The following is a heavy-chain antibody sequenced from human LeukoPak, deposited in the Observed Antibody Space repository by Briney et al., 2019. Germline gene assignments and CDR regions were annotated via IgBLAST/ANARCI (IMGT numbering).Heavy chain of an antibody. CDR3: TTDEDWNYARKDV. V-gene: IGHV3-15*07. CDR2: IKSKADGETI. D-gene: IGHD1-7*01. J-gene: IGHJ6*02. Sequence: TGGSLRLSCAASGFTFTNAWMNWVRQAPGKGLEWVGRIKSKADGETIDYAAPVKGRFTFSRDDSKNMLYLQMNSLKIEDTAVYYCTTDEDWNYARKDVWGQGATVIVSS. CDR1: GFTFTNAW.